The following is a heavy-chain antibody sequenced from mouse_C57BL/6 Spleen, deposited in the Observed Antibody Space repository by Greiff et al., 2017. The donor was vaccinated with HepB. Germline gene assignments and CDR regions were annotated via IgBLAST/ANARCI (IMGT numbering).Heavy chain of an antibody. CDR2: ISDGGSYT. V-gene: IGHV5-4*01. J-gene: IGHJ2*01. CDR1: GFTFSSYA. Sequence: EVQVVESGGGLVKPGGSLKLSCAASGFTFSSYAMSWVRQTPEKRLEWVATISDGGSYTYYPDNVKGRFTISRDNAKNNLYLQMSHLKSEDTAMYYCARDKVYYYGSSSLYFDYWGQGTTLTVSS. D-gene: IGHD1-1*01. CDR3: ARDKVYYYGSSSLYFDY.